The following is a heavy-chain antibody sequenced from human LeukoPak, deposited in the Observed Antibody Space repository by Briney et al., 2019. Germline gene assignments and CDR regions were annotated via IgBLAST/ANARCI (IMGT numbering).Heavy chain of an antibody. Sequence: SETLSLTCAVDGGSFSGYYWSWIRQPPGKGLEWIGEINHSGSTNYNPSLKRRVTISVDTSKNQFSLKLSSVTAADTAVYYCARGRVNYYDSSGYQGSDYWGQGTLVTVSS. J-gene: IGHJ4*02. V-gene: IGHV4-34*01. D-gene: IGHD3-22*01. CDR1: GGSFSGYY. CDR2: INHSGST. CDR3: ARGRVNYYDSSGYQGSDY.